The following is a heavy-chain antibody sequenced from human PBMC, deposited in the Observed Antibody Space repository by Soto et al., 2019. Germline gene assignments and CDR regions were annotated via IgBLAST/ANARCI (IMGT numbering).Heavy chain of an antibody. CDR2: ISGSGGST. J-gene: IGHJ3*02. Sequence: GGSLRLSCAASGFTFSSYAMSWVRQAPGKGLEWVSAISGSGGSTYYADSVKGRFTISRDNSKNTLYLQMNSLRAEDTAVYYCAKLPQRIIMIVGQDFDIWAKGTLVP. D-gene: IGHD3-22*01. CDR3: AKLPQRIIMIVGQDFDI. V-gene: IGHV3-23*01. CDR1: GFTFSSYA.